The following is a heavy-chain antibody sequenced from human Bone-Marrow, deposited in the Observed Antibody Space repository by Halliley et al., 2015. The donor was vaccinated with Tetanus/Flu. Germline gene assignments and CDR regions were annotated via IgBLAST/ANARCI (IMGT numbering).Heavy chain of an antibody. CDR2: VYYTGST. D-gene: IGHD3-3*02. V-gene: IGHV4-61*01. CDR3: ARMPFLESLFFVS. J-gene: IGHJ4*02. CDR1: GGSVSSDTYY. Sequence: TLSLTCTVSGGSVSSDTYYWSWIRQPPGKGLEWIGYVYYTGSTNYNPSLRSRVTLSVDTSKNQVSLKLTSMTAADTAVYYCARMPFLESLFFVSRGQGTLVTVSS.